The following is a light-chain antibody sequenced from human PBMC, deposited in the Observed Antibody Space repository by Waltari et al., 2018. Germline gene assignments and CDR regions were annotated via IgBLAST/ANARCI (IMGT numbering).Light chain of an antibody. CDR1: QDITNY. J-gene: IGKJ2*03. V-gene: IGKV1-17*01. Sequence: DIQMTQSPSSLSASVVDRVTITCRASQDITNYLSWYQQKPGKAPKRLICATSSLESGVPSRFSGSGSGTEFTLTISSLQPEDFAAYYCLQYNSKPYSFGQGTKVEIK. CDR2: ATS. CDR3: LQYNSKPYS.